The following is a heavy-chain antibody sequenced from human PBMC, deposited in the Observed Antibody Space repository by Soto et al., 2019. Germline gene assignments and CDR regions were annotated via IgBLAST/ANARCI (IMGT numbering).Heavy chain of an antibody. CDR1: GGSISSGGFS. CDR3: ARATFIRKGYYDATDYYYFDY. J-gene: IGHJ4*02. V-gene: IGHV4-30-2*06. D-gene: IGHD3-22*01. CDR2: IYYSGST. Sequence: ASETLSLTCAVSGGSISSGGFSWSRLRQSPGKGLELIGYIYYSGSTYYNPSLKSRVTISVDRSKNEFSLRLSSVTAADTAVYYCARATFIRKGYYDATDYYYFDYWGQGTLVTVSS.